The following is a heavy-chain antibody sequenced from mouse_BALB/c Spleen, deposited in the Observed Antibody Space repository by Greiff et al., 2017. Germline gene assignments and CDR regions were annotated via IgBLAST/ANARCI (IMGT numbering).Heavy chain of an antibody. J-gene: IGHJ4*01. CDR3: ARREGYRYAMDY. CDR1: GFSLSTSGMG. CDR2: IYWDDDK. V-gene: IGHV8-12*01. Sequence: QVTLNVSGPGILQPSQTLSLTCSFSGFSLSTSGMGVSWIRQPSGKGLEWLAHIYWDDDKRYNPSLKSRLTISKDTSRNQVFLKITSVDTADTATYYCARREGYRYAMDYWGQGTSVTVSS. D-gene: IGHD2-14*01.